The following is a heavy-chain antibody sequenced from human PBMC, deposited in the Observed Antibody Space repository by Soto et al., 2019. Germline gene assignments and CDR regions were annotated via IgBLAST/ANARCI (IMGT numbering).Heavy chain of an antibody. V-gene: IGHV6-1*01. CDR3: ARGVAGSGFDL. J-gene: IGHJ4*02. Sequence: QTLSLTCAISGDSVSSSTAAWNWIRSSPSRGLEWLGRTYYRSNWRHDYAVSVKSRITVNPDTSKNHFSLQLNSVTPDDTAVYYCARGVAGSGFDLWGQGTLVTVSS. D-gene: IGHD6-19*01. CDR1: GDSVSSSTAA. CDR2: TYYRSNWRH.